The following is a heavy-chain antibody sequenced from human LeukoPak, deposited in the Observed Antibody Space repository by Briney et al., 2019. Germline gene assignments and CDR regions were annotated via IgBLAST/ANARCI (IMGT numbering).Heavy chain of an antibody. CDR3: ASGLDYDFWSGYKGYFDY. D-gene: IGHD3-3*01. CDR1: GFTFSSYS. J-gene: IGHJ4*02. CDR2: ISSSSYI. V-gene: IGHV3-21*01. Sequence: GGSLRLSCAASGFTFSSYSMNWVRQAPGKGLEWVSSISSSSYIYYADSVKGRFTISRDNAKNSLYLQMNSLRAEDTAVYYCASGLDYDFWSGYKGYFDYWGQGTLVTVSS.